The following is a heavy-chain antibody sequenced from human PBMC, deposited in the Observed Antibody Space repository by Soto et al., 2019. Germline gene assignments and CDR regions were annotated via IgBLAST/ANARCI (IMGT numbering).Heavy chain of an antibody. CDR2: IHLERRKT. D-gene: IGHD6-19*01. J-gene: IGHJ6*02. V-gene: IGHV1-8*01. CDR3: AITPGWFAGMAV. Sequence: HVQLVQSGAELKKPGASVTVSCKASGDTFSDYDINWVRQAPGQGLEWMGWIHLERRKTSFAQKFQGRLTMTGDTSIDTAYMDLTSLTSEDTAVYYCAITPGWFAGMAVWGQGTTVTVSS. CDR1: GDTFSDYD.